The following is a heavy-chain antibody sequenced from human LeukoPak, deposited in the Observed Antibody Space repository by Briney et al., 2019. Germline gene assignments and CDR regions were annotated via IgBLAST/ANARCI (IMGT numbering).Heavy chain of an antibody. CDR2: MSSSGSTI. CDR3: ARDGINTALDY. CDR1: AFTFNNYE. J-gene: IGHJ4*02. V-gene: IGHV3-48*03. Sequence: PGGSLRLSCAASAFTFNNYEMHWVRQAPGKGLEWVSYMSSSGSTIYYADSVKGRFTISRDNAKNSLYLQMNSLRAEDTAVYYCARDGINTALDYWGQGTLVTVSS. D-gene: IGHD5-18*01.